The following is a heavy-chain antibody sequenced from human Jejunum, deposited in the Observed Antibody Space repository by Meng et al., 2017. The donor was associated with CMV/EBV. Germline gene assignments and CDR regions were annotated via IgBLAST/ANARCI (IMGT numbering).Heavy chain of an antibody. V-gene: IGHV3-15*01. CDR2: IKAKSDGGTT. CDR1: GFSFPDAW. CDR3: TTGRAH. J-gene: IGHJ4*02. Sequence: GQVGESGGGLIKPGGSLRLSCAASGFSFPDAWMSWVRQAPGKGLEWVGRIKAKSDGGTTEYPAPVKGRFTISRDDSKNTLFLQMNSLKTEDTAVYYCTTGRAHWGQGTLVTVSS.